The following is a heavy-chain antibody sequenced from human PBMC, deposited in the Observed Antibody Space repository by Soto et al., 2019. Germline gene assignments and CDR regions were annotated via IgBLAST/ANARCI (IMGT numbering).Heavy chain of an antibody. V-gene: IGHV4-39*01. CDR1: GGSISSSSYY. CDR3: AGSKYYYGSGSYYRFDY. CDR2: IYYSGST. Sequence: QLLESGPGLVKPSETLSLTCTVSGGSISSSSYYWGWIRQPPGKGLEWIGSIYYSGSTYYNPSLKSRVTISVDTSKNQFSLKLSSVTAADTAVYYCAGSKYYYGSGSYYRFDYWGQGTLVTVSS. J-gene: IGHJ4*02. D-gene: IGHD3-10*01.